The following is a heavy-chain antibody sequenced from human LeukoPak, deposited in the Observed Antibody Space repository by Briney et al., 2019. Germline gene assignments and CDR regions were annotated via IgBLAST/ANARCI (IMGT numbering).Heavy chain of an antibody. CDR3: ALGGYSSSH. CDR2: IYWDDDK. J-gene: IGHJ3*01. D-gene: IGHD6-6*01. Sequence: SGPTLVKPTQSLTLTCTFSGFSLSTSGVGVGRFRQPPGKALEWLALIYWDDDKRYSPSLKSRLTITKDTSKNQVVLTMTNMDPVDTATYYCALGGYSSSHWGQGTMVTVSS. CDR1: GFSLSTSGVG. V-gene: IGHV2-5*02.